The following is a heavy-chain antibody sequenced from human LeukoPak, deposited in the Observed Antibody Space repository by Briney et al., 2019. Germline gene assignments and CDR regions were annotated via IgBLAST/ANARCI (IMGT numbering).Heavy chain of an antibody. CDR1: GYSISSGYY. Sequence: SETLSLTCTDSGYSISSGYYWGWTRQPQGKGLEWIGSIYHSGITYYNPSLKSPVTISVDTSKNQFSMKLSSVTAADTAVYYCASPYDYGSNFNYWGRGTLVTASS. J-gene: IGHJ4*02. V-gene: IGHV4-38-2*02. D-gene: IGHD4-23*01. CDR3: ASPYDYGSNFNY. CDR2: IYHSGIT.